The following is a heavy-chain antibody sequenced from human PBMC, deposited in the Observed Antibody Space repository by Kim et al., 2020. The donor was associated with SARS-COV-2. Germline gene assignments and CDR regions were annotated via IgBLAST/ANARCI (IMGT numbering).Heavy chain of an antibody. D-gene: IGHD2-15*01. Sequence: YYIPSLKSRVTISVDTSKNQFSLKLSSVTAADAAVYYCARVVVGATGWFDPWGQGTLVTVSS. V-gene: IGHV4-31*02. CDR3: ARVVVGATGWFDP. J-gene: IGHJ5*02.